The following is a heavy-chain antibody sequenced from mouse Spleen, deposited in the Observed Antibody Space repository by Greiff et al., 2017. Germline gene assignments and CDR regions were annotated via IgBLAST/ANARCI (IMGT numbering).Heavy chain of an antibody. CDR3: ARYPAYWYFDV. V-gene: IGHV7-3*01. CDR1: GFTFTDYY. Sequence: EVKVEESGGGLVQPGGSLSLSCAASGFTFTDYYMSWVRQPPGKALEWLGFIRNKANGYTTEYSASVKGRFTISRDNSQSILYLQMNALRAEDSATYYCARYPAYWYFDVWGAGTTVTVSS. J-gene: IGHJ1*01. CDR2: IRNKANGYTT.